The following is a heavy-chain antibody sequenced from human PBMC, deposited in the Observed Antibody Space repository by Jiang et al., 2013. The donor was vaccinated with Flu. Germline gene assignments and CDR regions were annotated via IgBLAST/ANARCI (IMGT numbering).Heavy chain of an antibody. V-gene: IGHV3-48*01. CDR2: ISSSSSTI. CDR1: GFTFSSYS. CDR3: ANPY. J-gene: IGHJ4*02. Sequence: VQLLESGGGLVQPGGSLRLSCAASGFTFSSYSMNWVRQAPGKGLEWVSYISSSSSTIYYADSVKGRFTISRDNAKNSLYLQMNSLRAEDTAVYYCANPYWGQGTLVTVSS.